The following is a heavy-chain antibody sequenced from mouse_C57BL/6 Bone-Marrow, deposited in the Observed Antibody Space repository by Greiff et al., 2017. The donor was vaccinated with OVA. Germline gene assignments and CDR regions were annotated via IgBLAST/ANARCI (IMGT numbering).Heavy chain of an antibody. CDR2: ISDGGSYT. CDR1: GFTFSSYA. D-gene: IGHD2-1*01. J-gene: IGHJ4*01. V-gene: IGHV5-4*01. CDR3: AREGLLLDCAMDY. Sequence: DVHLVESGGGLVKPGGSLKLSCAASGFTFSSYAMSWVRQTPEKRLEWVATISDGGSYTYYPDNVKGRFTISRDNAKNNLYLQMSHLKSEDTAMYYCAREGLLLDCAMDYWGQGTSVTVSS.